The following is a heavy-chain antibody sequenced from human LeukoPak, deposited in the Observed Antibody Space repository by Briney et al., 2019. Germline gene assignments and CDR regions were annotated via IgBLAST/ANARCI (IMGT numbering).Heavy chain of an antibody. V-gene: IGHV3-74*01. CDR1: GFTFSWYW. J-gene: IGHJ4*02. Sequence: GGSLRLSCAASGFTFSWYWMHWVRQAPGKGLVWVSRINSDGSSVGYADSVKGRFTVSRDNAKNTLYLQMNSLRAEDTAVYYCARGASSWYQSYYFDYWGQGTLVTASS. CDR2: INSDGSSV. CDR3: ARGASSWYQSYYFDY. D-gene: IGHD6-13*01.